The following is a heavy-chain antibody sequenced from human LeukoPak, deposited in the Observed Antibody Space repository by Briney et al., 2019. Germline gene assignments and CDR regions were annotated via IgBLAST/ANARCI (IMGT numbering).Heavy chain of an antibody. Sequence: GESLKISCKVSGYSFTNYWIGWVRQMPGKGLEWMGIIYPDDSDTKYSPSFQGQVTISADKSISTAYLQWSSLEASDTAMYYCARSGRLGYCSGGSCFRWDYWGQGTLVTVSS. CDR3: ARSGRLGYCSGGSCFRWDY. CDR1: GYSFTNYW. CDR2: IYPDDSDT. V-gene: IGHV5-51*01. D-gene: IGHD2-15*01. J-gene: IGHJ4*02.